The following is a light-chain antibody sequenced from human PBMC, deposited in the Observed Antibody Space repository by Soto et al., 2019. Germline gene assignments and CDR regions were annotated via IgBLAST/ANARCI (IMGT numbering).Light chain of an antibody. CDR1: ESISSW. CDR3: QQYNSSPLT. Sequence: DINMTQSPSTLSASVGNRVTITCRASESISSWLAWYQQKPGKAPNLLIYEASNLESGVPSRFSGSGSGTDFTLTISGLQPDDSATYYCQQYNSSPLTFGGGTRVEIQ. CDR2: EAS. V-gene: IGKV1-5*03. J-gene: IGKJ4*01.